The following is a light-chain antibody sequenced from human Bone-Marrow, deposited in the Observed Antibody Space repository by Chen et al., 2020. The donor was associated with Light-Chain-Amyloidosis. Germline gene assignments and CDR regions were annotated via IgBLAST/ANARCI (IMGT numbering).Light chain of an antibody. CDR1: MIGSTS. V-gene: IGLV3-21*02. CDR2: DDS. J-gene: IGLJ3*02. CDR3: QVWDRSSDRPV. Sequence: SYVLTQPSSLSVAPRPAATTCCGGNMIGSTSVHWYQQTPGQAPLLVVYDDSDRPSGIPERLSGSNSGNTATLTISRVEAGDEDDYYCQVWDRSSDRPVFGGGTKLTVL.